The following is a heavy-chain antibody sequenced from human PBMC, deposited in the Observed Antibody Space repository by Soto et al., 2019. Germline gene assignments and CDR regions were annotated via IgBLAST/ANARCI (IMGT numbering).Heavy chain of an antibody. CDR2: IKGDETTS. Sequence: EVRVVESGGASVQPGGSLRLSCAASGFTFTSYWIHWVRQAPGKGLLWMSRIKGDETTSSYADSVKGRFTISRDNAKNTVYLQMNSLRAEDTAVYYCARGAFGSYYVDYWGQGTLVTVSS. V-gene: IGHV3-74*01. CDR1: GFTFTSYW. J-gene: IGHJ4*02. CDR3: ARGAFGSYYVDY. D-gene: IGHD3-10*01.